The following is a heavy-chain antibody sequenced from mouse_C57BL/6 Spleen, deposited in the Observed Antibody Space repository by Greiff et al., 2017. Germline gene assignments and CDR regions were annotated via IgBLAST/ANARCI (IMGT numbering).Heavy chain of an antibody. CDR3: AIPYYYGSSSRYFDV. CDR1: GFTFSSYT. V-gene: IGHV5-9*01. D-gene: IGHD1-1*01. CDR2: ISGGGGNT. J-gene: IGHJ1*03. Sequence: EVNLVESGGGLVKPGGSLKLSCAASGFTFSSYTMSWVRQTPEKRLEWVATISGGGGNTYYPDSVKGRFTISRDNAKNTLYLQMSSLRSEDTALYYCAIPYYYGSSSRYFDVWGTGTTVTVSS.